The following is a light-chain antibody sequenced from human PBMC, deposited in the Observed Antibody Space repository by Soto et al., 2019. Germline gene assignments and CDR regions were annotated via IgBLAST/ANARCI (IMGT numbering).Light chain of an antibody. V-gene: IGLV2-14*01. CDR3: SSYTSSSTLEV. Sequence: QSVLTQPASVSGSPVQSITISCTGTGSDVGGYNYVSWYQQHPGKAPKLMIYEVSNRPSGVSNRFSGSKSGNTASLTISGLQAEDEADYYCSSYTSSSTLEVFGTGTKVTVL. J-gene: IGLJ1*01. CDR2: EVS. CDR1: GSDVGGYNY.